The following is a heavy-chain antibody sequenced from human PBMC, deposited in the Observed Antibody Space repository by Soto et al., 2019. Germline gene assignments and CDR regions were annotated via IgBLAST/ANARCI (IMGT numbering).Heavy chain of an antibody. CDR1: GFSLSTSGVG. Sequence: QITLKESGPTLVKPTQTLTLTCTFSGFSLSTSGVGVGWIRQPPGKALEWLALIYWDDDKRYSPSLKSRITITKDTSKNQVVLTMTNMDPVDTATYYCAHGGSYPYYLDYWGQGTLVTVSS. CDR3: AHGGSYPYYLDY. CDR2: IYWDDDK. D-gene: IGHD1-26*01. V-gene: IGHV2-5*02. J-gene: IGHJ4*02.